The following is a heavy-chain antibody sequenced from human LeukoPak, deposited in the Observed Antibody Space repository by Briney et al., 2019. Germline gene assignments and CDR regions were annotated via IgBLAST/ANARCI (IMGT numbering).Heavy chain of an antibody. Sequence: PSETLSLTCNVSGGSIRGYYWSWIRQPPGKGLEWIGYIYSSGSTNYNPSLKSRVTMSVDTSKNQFSLKLSSVTAADTAVYYCARVKPSSGRRVGRWFDPWGQGTLVTVSS. CDR3: ARVKPSSGRRVGRWFDP. V-gene: IGHV4-59*12. D-gene: IGHD6-19*01. J-gene: IGHJ5*02. CDR2: IYSSGST. CDR1: GGSIRGYY.